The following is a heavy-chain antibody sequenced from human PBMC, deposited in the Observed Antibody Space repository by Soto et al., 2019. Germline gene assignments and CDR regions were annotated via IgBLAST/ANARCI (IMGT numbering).Heavy chain of an antibody. J-gene: IGHJ4*02. Sequence: QVQLQQWGAGLLKPTETLSLTCTVYGGSFSDYSWTWIRQPPGKALEWIGQINHSGSANYNPSLRSRVIISRGTPKNQFSLDLTSVTAADTAVYYCARGLFSGDAYSGGWYYFDYWGQGTLVTVSS. CDR1: GGSFSDYS. CDR2: INHSGSA. V-gene: IGHV4-34*01. D-gene: IGHD3-10*01. CDR3: ARGLFSGDAYSGGWYYFDY.